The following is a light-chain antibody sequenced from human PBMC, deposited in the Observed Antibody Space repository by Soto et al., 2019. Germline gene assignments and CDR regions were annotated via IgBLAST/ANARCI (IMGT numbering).Light chain of an antibody. V-gene: IGKV1-5*03. CDR2: KAS. CDR1: QSISSW. CDR3: QQYNIYPWT. J-gene: IGKJ1*01. Sequence: DIQMIQSPSTLSASVGDRVIITCRASQSISSWLAWFQQKPGKAPKLLIYKASSLQSGVPSRFSGSGSGTEFTLTISSLQADDFATYFCQQYNIYPWTFGQGTKVEIK.